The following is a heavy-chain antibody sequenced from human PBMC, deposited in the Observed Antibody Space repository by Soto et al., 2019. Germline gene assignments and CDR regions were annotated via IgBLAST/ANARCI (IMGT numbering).Heavy chain of an antibody. Sequence: QVQLVQSGADVKTPGASVRVSCKASGYTFTGYYVHWVREAPGQGLEWMGWINPETGATSYAQKFQGRVTLSRDTSNNTAYLELSSLRFDDAAVYFCARERYQVISDGMDVWGQGTTVTVSS. CDR1: GYTFTGYY. CDR2: INPETGAT. D-gene: IGHD2-2*01. J-gene: IGHJ6*02. CDR3: ARERYQVISDGMDV. V-gene: IGHV1-2*02.